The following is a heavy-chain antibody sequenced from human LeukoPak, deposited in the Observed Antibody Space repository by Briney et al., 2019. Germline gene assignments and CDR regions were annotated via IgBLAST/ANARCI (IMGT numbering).Heavy chain of an antibody. J-gene: IGHJ5*02. CDR2: IYTSGST. CDR1: GGSISSGSYY. D-gene: IGHD3-3*01. CDR3: ARRVGTIFRVVILRGNWFDP. V-gene: IGHV4-61*02. Sequence: SETLSLTCTVSGGSISSGSYYWSWIRQPAGKGLEWIGRIYTSGSTNYNPSLKSRVTISVDTSKNQFSLKLGSVTAADTAVYYCARRVGTIFRVVILRGNWFDPWGQGTLVTVSS.